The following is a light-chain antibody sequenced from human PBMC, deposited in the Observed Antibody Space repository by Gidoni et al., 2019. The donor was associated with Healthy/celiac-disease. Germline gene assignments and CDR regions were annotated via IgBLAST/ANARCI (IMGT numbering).Light chain of an antibody. CDR2: GAS. Sequence: IALTQSPGTLSLSPGERATLSCRASQSVSSSYLAWYQQKPGQAPRLLIYGASSRATGIPDRFSGSGSGTDFTLTISRLEPEDFAVYYCQQYDSSPITFGPGTKVDIK. J-gene: IGKJ3*01. CDR1: QSVSSSY. V-gene: IGKV3-20*01. CDR3: QQYDSSPIT.